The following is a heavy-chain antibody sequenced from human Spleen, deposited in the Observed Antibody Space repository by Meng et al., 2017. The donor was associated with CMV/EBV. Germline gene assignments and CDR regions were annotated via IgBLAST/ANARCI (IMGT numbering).Heavy chain of an antibody. CDR3: ARATENFVVEPPAILFDY. CDR1: GYTFTGYY. V-gene: IGHV1-2*02. Sequence: ASVKVSCKASGYTFTGYYLHWVRQAPGQGPEWMGWINPNSGATNFAQKFQGRVTMTRDTSISTAYMELRRLTSDDTAVYCCARATENFVVEPPAILFDYWGQGTLVTVSS. D-gene: IGHD2-2*02. J-gene: IGHJ4*02. CDR2: INPNSGAT.